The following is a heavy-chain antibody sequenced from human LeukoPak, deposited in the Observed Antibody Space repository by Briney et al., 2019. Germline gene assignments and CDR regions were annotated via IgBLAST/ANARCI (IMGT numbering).Heavy chain of an antibody. Sequence: SETLSLTCTVSGGSISSGSYYWSWIRQPAGKGLEWIGRIYTSGSTNYNPSLKSRVTISVDTSKNQFSLELSSVTAADTAVYYCARGPFSSSRYDVACWGQGTLVTVSS. V-gene: IGHV4-61*02. CDR2: IYTSGST. CDR1: GGSISSGSYY. J-gene: IGHJ4*02. D-gene: IGHD6-13*01. CDR3: ARGPFSSSRYDVAC.